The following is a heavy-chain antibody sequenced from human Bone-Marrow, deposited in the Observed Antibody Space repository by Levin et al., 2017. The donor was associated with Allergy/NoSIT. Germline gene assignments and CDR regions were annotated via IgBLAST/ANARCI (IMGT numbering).Heavy chain of an antibody. V-gene: IGHV3-74*01. Sequence: LSLTCAASGFIFSSYWMHWVRQAPGKGLVWVSRINSDGSTTSYADSVKGRFTISRDNANNTLYLQMNSLRAEDTAVYYCARGKNSGDIWGQGTMVTVSS. CDR3: ARGKNSGDI. J-gene: IGHJ3*02. CDR1: GFIFSSYW. CDR2: INSDGSTT. D-gene: IGHD6-19*01.